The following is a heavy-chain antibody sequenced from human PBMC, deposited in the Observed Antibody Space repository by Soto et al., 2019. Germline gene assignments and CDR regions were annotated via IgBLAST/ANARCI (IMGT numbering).Heavy chain of an antibody. V-gene: IGHV5-51*03. Sequence: PGESLKISCKGSGYSFTSYWIGWVRQMPGKGLEWMGIIYPSDSDTRYSPSFQGQVTISADKSISTAYLQWSSLKASDTAMYYCARGSVVPASYYYYGMDVWGQGTTVTVS. J-gene: IGHJ6*02. CDR3: ARGSVVPASYYYYGMDV. CDR1: GYSFTSYW. D-gene: IGHD2-2*01. CDR2: IYPSDSDT.